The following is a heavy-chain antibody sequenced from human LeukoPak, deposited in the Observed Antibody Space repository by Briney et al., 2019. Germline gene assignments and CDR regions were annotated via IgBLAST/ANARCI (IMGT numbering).Heavy chain of an antibody. CDR1: GFTFSSYW. Sequence: GGSLRLSCAASGFTFSSYWMHWVRQAPGKGLVWVSRINTDGSSTSYTDSVKGRFTISRGNSKNTLYLQMNSLRAEDTAVYYCAKGVAPPYSSSCFDYWGQGTLVTVSS. V-gene: IGHV3-74*01. D-gene: IGHD6-13*01. J-gene: IGHJ4*02. CDR2: INTDGSST. CDR3: AKGVAPPYSSSCFDY.